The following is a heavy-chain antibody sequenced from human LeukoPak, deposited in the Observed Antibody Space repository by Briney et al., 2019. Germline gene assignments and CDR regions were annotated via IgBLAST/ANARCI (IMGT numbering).Heavy chain of an antibody. CDR2: INHSGST. Sequence: SETLSLTCAVYGGSFSGYYWSWIRQPPGKGLEWIGEINHSGSTNYNPSLKSRVTISVDTSKNQSSLKLSSVTAADTAVYYCARLAVAGRRHGDWGQGTLVTVSS. CDR3: ARLAVAGRRHGD. CDR1: GGSFSGYY. V-gene: IGHV4-34*01. J-gene: IGHJ4*02. D-gene: IGHD6-19*01.